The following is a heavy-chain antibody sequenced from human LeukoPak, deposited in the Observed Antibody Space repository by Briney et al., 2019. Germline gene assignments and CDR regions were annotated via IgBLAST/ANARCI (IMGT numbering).Heavy chain of an antibody. J-gene: IGHJ5*02. CDR2: ISYSGGT. Sequence: KPGRSLRLSCASSGFTFSSYAMHWIRQRPGKGLEWVGHISYSGGTKYNPSLQSRLTILIDTSKNQFSLNLSSVTAADTAIYYCARRVIMSAAGVPDTWLDPWGQGILVTVSS. CDR1: GFTFSSYA. CDR3: ARRVIMSAAGVPDTWLDP. D-gene: IGHD2-8*01. V-gene: IGHV4-59*08.